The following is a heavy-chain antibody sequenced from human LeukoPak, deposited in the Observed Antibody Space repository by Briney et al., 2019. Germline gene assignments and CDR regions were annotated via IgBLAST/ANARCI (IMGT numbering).Heavy chain of an antibody. CDR1: GGSFSGYY. V-gene: IGHV4-34*01. J-gene: IGHJ4*02. CDR3: ARGTWSSSIDY. Sequence: SETLSLTCAVYGGSFSGYYWSWIRQPPGKGLEYIGYIYYGGTYYNPSLKSRVTISVDTSKNQFSLKLSSVTAADTAVYYCARGTWSSSIDYWGQGTLVTVSS. D-gene: IGHD6-6*01. CDR2: IYYGGT.